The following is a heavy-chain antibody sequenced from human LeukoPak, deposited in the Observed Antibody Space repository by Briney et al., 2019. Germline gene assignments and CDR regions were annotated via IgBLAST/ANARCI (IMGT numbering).Heavy chain of an antibody. D-gene: IGHD6-19*01. J-gene: IGHJ4*02. CDR2: ISSSSSYI. V-gene: IGHV3-21*01. CDR3: GRDRSSVVAGIGY. Sequence: GGSLRLSCVASGFTFSTYSMNWVRQAPRKGLEWVSYISSSSSYIYYADSVKGRFTISRDNAKNSLYLQMNSLRAEDTAVYYCGRDRSSVVAGIGYWGQGTLVTVSS. CDR1: GFTFSTYS.